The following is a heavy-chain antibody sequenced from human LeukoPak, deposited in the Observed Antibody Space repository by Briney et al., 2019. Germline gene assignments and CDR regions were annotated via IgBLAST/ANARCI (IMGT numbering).Heavy chain of an antibody. CDR3: ARHGHSSSWYDY. CDR1: GGPISSYY. J-gene: IGHJ4*02. CDR2: IYYSGST. Sequence: SETLSLTCTVSGGPISSYYWSWIRQPPGKGLEWIGYIYYSGSTNYNPSLKSRVTISVDTSKNQFSLKLSSVTAADTAVYYCARHGHSSSWYDYWGQGTLVTVSS. V-gene: IGHV4-59*08. D-gene: IGHD6-13*01.